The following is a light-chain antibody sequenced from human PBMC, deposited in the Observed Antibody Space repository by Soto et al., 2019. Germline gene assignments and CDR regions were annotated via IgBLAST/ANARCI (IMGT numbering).Light chain of an antibody. CDR3: CSYAGSDTPV. V-gene: IGLV2-11*01. CDR1: SSDVGAYNY. J-gene: IGLJ1*01. CDR2: DVT. Sequence: QSALTQPRSVSGSPGQSVTISCTGTSSDVGAYNYVSWYQQHPGKAPKLMIHDVTKRPSGVPDRFSGSKSGNTASLTISGLQAEDEADYYCCSYAGSDTPVLGTGTKLTVL.